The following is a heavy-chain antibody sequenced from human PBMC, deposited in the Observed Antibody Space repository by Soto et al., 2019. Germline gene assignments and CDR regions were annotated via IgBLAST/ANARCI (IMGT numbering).Heavy chain of an antibody. CDR3: ARVLRYFDWLSPNRYYYYGMDV. V-gene: IGHV3-74*01. Sequence: GGSPRLCCAASGFTFSSYWMHWVRQAPGKGLVWVSRINSDGSSTSYADSVKGRFTISRDNAKNTLYLQMNSLRAEDTAVYYCARVLRYFDWLSPNRYYYYGMDVWGQGTTVAVSS. CDR2: INSDGSST. J-gene: IGHJ6*02. D-gene: IGHD3-9*01. CDR1: GFTFSSYW.